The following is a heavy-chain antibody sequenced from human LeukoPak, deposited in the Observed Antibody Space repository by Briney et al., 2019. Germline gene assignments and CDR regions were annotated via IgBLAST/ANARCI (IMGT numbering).Heavy chain of an antibody. CDR1: GGSFSGYY. J-gene: IGHJ4*02. V-gene: IGHV4-34*01. D-gene: IGHD3-3*01. CDR3: ARALSFWSGYCFDY. CDR2: INHSGST. Sequence: SETLSLTCAVYGGSFSGYYWSWIRQPPGKGLEWIGEINHSGSTNYNPSLKSRVTISVDTSKNQFSLKLSSVTAADTAVYYCARALSFWSGYCFDYWGQGTLVTVS.